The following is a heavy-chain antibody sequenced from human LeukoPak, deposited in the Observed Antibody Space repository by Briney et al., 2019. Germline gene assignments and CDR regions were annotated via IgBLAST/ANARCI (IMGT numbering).Heavy chain of an antibody. J-gene: IGHJ4*02. V-gene: IGHV3-33*01. Sequence: GGSLRLSCAASGFTFDNYVMHWVRQAPGKGLEWVAVIWHDGSDKYYANSVKGRFTISRDNSRNTVYLQINSLRVDDTAVYYCTRYSYGGPHYWGQGTLVTVS. D-gene: IGHD3-10*01. CDR3: TRYSYGGPHY. CDR1: GFTFDNYV. CDR2: IWHDGSDK.